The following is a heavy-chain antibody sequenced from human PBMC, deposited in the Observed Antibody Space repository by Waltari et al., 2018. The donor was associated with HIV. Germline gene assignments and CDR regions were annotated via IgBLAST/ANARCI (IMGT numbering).Heavy chain of an antibody. CDR3: ACGYDYVWGSYRRGWFDP. Sequence: QVQLQESGPGLVRPPETLSLTCTVAGGPLSSYYWSWIRQPPGKGLEWIGYIYDSGGTNYNPSLKSRVTISVDTSKNQFSLKLSSVTAADTAVYYCACGYDYVWGSYRRGWFDPWGQGTLVTVSS. CDR1: GGPLSSYY. CDR2: IYDSGGT. D-gene: IGHD3-16*02. V-gene: IGHV4-59*01. J-gene: IGHJ5*02.